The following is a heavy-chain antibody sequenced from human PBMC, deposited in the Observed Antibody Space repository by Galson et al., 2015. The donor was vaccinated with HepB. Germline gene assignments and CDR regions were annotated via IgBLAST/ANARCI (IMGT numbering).Heavy chain of an antibody. CDR2: ISSNGGST. CDR3: VKGRPPQQPLVDLDYWYFDL. D-gene: IGHD6-13*01. CDR1: GFTFSSYA. Sequence: SLRLSCAASGFTFSSYAMHWVRQAPGKGLEYVSAISSNGGSTYYADSVKGRFTISRDNSKNTLYLQMSSLRAEDTAVYYCVKGRPPQQPLVDLDYWYFDLWGRGTLVTVSS. J-gene: IGHJ2*01. V-gene: IGHV3-64D*06.